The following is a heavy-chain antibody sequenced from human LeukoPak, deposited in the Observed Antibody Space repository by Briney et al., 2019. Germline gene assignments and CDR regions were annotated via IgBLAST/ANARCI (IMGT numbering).Heavy chain of an antibody. J-gene: IGHJ4*02. CDR1: GYTFTGYY. Sequence: ASVKVSCKDSGYTFTGYYMHLVRQAPGQGLEWMGWINRNSGGTNYAQKFQGRVTMTRDTSISTAYMELSRLRSDDTAVYYCARQQLVTQQPNDYWGQGTLVTVSS. CDR3: ARQQLVTQQPNDY. V-gene: IGHV1-2*02. D-gene: IGHD6-13*01. CDR2: INRNSGGT.